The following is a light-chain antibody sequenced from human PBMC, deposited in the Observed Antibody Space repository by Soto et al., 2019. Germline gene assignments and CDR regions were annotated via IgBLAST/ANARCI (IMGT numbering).Light chain of an antibody. CDR1: ENVRTF. V-gene: IGKV3-11*01. CDR2: GAS. Sequence: VLTQSPATLSLSPGERATLSCRASENVRTFVDWYQQKPGQAPRLLIYGASNRATDIPARFSGSGSGTDFTLTISNLEPEDFATYYCQFYNSYSRTFGQGTKVEVK. J-gene: IGKJ1*01. CDR3: QFYNSYSRT.